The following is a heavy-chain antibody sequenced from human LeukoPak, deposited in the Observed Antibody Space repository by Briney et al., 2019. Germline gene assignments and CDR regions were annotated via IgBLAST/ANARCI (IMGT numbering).Heavy chain of an antibody. D-gene: IGHD4-11*01. V-gene: IGHV3-7*01. CDR2: INPDESEK. J-gene: IGHJ4*02. CDR1: GGSFSGYY. CDR3: VRDLHYSRLDY. Sequence: ETLSLTCAVYGGSFSGYYRSWIRQPPGKGLEWVASINPDESEKYSAGSVKGRFTISRDNAKNSLFLQMENLRVEDTAFYYCVRDLHYSRLDYWGQGMLVAVSS.